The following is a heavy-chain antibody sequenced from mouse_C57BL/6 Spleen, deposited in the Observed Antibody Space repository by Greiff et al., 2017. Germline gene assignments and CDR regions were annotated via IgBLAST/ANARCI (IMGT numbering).Heavy chain of an antibody. CDR1: GYTFTDYN. Sequence: VQLQQSGPELVKPGASVKMSCKASGYTFTDYNMHWVKQSHGKSLEWIGYINPNNGGTSYNQKFKGKATLTVNKSSSTAYMELRSLTSEDSAVYYGAIDSSGYDYAMDYWGQGTSVTVSS. CDR3: AIDSSGYDYAMDY. CDR2: INPNNGGT. J-gene: IGHJ4*01. D-gene: IGHD3-2*02. V-gene: IGHV1-22*01.